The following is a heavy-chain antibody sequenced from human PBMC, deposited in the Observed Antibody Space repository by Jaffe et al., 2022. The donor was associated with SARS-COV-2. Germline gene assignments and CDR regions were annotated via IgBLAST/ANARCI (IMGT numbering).Heavy chain of an antibody. CDR2: ISGSGGST. CDR1: GFTFSSYA. D-gene: IGHD3-22*01. CDR3: AHRAGDSSGYSIDAFDI. J-gene: IGHJ3*02. Sequence: EVQLLESGGGLVQPGGSLRLSCAASGFTFSSYAMSWVRQAPGKGLEWVSAISGSGGSTYYADSVKGRFTISRDNSKNTLYLQMNSLRAEDTAVYYCAHRAGDSSGYSIDAFDIWGQGTMVTVSS. V-gene: IGHV3-23*01.